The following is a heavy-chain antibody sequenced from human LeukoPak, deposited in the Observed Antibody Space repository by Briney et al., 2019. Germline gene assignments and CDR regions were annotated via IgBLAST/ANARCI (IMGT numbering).Heavy chain of an antibody. CDR3: ARVPSAWYLWCFDP. V-gene: IGHV3-23*01. CDR2: ISGSGGST. J-gene: IGHJ5*02. CDR1: GFTFSSYA. Sequence: GGSLRLSCAASGFTFSSYAMSWVRQAPGKGLEWVSNISGSGGSTYYADSVKGRFTISRDNSKNTLHLQVNSLRAEDTAVFYCARVPSAWYLWCFDPWGQGTLVTVSS. D-gene: IGHD6-19*01.